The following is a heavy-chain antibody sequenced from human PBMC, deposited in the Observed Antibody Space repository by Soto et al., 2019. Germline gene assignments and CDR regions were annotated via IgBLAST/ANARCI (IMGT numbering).Heavy chain of an antibody. CDR1: GFTYSSHG. Sequence: EAQLLESGGELIQPGGSLRLSCAASGFTYSSHGMSWVRQAPGKGLEWIAGLRRGGGSTYYADSVKGRFTISRDNSKNTLDLIMNSLIVEDTALYYCARDGQYRADGFDIWGQGTMVTVSS. J-gene: IGHJ3*02. V-gene: IGHV3-23*01. CDR2: LRRGGGST. D-gene: IGHD5-12*01. CDR3: ARDGQYRADGFDI.